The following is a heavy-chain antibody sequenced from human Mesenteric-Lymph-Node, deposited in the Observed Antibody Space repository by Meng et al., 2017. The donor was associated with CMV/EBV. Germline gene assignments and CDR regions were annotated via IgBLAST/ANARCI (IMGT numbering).Heavy chain of an antibody. D-gene: IGHD4-17*01. V-gene: IGHV3-48*04. CDR1: GFTFSSYT. CDR2: ISSSGSTI. Sequence: GESLKISCVASGFTFSSYTMNWVRQAPGKGLEWVSYISSSGSTIYYADSVKGRFTISRDNAKNSLYLQMNSLRAEDTAVYYCARRRPYGDYDYWGQGTLVTVSS. CDR3: ARRRPYGDYDY. J-gene: IGHJ4*02.